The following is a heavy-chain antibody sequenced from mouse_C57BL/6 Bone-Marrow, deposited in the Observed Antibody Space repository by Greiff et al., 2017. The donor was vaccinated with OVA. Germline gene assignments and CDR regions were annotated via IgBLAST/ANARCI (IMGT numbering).Heavy chain of an antibody. CDR3: ARRRQLRPLYYYAMDY. D-gene: IGHD3-2*02. J-gene: IGHJ4*01. Sequence: EVQLQQSGPELVKPGASVKIPCKASGYTFTDYNMDWVKQSHGKSLEWIGDINPNNGGTIYNQKFKGKATLTVDKSSSTAYMELRSLTSEDTAVYYCARRRQLRPLYYYAMDYWGQGTSVTVSS. CDR2: INPNNGGT. CDR1: GYTFTDYN. V-gene: IGHV1-18*01.